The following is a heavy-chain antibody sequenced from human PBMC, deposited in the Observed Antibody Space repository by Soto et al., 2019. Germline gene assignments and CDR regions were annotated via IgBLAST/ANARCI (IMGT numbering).Heavy chain of an antibody. Sequence: PSETLSLTCTVFGGSISSYYWSWIRQPPGKGLEWIGYIYYSGSTNYNPSLKSRVTISVDTSKNQFSLKLSSVTAADTAVYYCARGPRSSSWMDYYYYGMDVWGQGTTVTVS. D-gene: IGHD6-13*01. J-gene: IGHJ6*02. CDR1: GGSISSYY. CDR2: IYYSGST. V-gene: IGHV4-59*01. CDR3: ARGPRSSSWMDYYYYGMDV.